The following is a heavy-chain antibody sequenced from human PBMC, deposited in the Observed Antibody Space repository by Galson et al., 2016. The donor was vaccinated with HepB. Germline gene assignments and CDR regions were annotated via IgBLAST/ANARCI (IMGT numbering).Heavy chain of an antibody. CDR1: GFTFSNAW. CDR3: TASGSPGLDY. J-gene: IGHJ4*02. Sequence: SLRLSCAASGFTFSNAWMTWVRQAPGKGLEWVGRIKSKTHGGTTDYAAPVKGRFTISRDDSKNTLYLQMNSLKTEDTAVYYCTASGSPGLDYWGQGTLVTVS. D-gene: IGHD3-10*01. CDR2: IKSKTHGGTT. V-gene: IGHV3-15*01.